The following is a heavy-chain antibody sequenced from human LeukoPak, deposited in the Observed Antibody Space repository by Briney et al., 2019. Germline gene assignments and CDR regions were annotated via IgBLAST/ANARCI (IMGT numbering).Heavy chain of an antibody. J-gene: IGHJ4*02. Sequence: PGRSLRLSCAASGFTFSSYWMHWVRPAPGKGLVWVSRINSDGSSTSYADSVKGRFTISRDNAKNTLYLQMSSLRAEDTAVYYCARGRGQYFDYWGQGTLVTVSS. D-gene: IGHD3-10*01. V-gene: IGHV3-74*01. CDR1: GFTFSSYW. CDR2: INSDGSST. CDR3: ARGRGQYFDY.